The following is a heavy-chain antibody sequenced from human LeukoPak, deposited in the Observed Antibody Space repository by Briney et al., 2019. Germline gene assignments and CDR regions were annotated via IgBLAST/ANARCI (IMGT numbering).Heavy chain of an antibody. D-gene: IGHD6-13*01. Sequence: SETLSLTCTVSGGSISSSSYYWGWIRQPPGKGLEWIGSIYYSGSTYYNPSLASRVTISVDTSKNQFSLKPSSVTAADTAVYYCARRSAIAARIFDYWGQGTLVTVSS. CDR2: IYYSGST. CDR1: GGSISSSSYY. J-gene: IGHJ4*02. CDR3: ARRSAIAARIFDY. V-gene: IGHV4-39*01.